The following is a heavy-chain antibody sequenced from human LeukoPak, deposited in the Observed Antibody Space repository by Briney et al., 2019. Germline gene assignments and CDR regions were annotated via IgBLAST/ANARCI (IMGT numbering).Heavy chain of an antibody. J-gene: IGHJ6*02. Sequence: PSETLSLTCTVSGGSISSSSYYWGWIRQPPGKGLEWIGSIYYSGSTYYNPSLKSRVTISVDTSKNQFSLKLSSVTAADTAVYYCARRQGYYDFWSGPEGYYYGIDVWGQGTAVTVSS. CDR1: GGSISSSSYY. CDR2: IYYSGST. D-gene: IGHD3-3*01. CDR3: ARRQGYYDFWSGPEGYYYGIDV. V-gene: IGHV4-39*01.